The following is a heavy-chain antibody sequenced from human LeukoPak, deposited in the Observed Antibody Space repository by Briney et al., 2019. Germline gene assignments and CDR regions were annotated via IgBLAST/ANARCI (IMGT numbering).Heavy chain of an antibody. CDR3: ARPFSDYYGMDV. J-gene: IGHJ6*02. Sequence: PSETLSHTCSVSGGSVRDSSYYWGWIRQPPGKGLEWIGSIHYTGSTDYNRSLKSRVTISVDTSKNQFSLKLSSVTAADTAVYYCARPFSDYYGMDVWGQGTTATVSS. CDR1: GGSVRDSSYY. CDR2: IHYTGST. D-gene: IGHD1-26*01. V-gene: IGHV4-39*01.